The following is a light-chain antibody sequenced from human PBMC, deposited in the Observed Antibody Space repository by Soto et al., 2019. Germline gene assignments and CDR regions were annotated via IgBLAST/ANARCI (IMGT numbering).Light chain of an antibody. J-gene: IGKJ5*01. CDR1: QSVSIN. V-gene: IGKV3-15*01. CDR2: GAS. Sequence: EIVMTQSPATLSVSPGEGVTLSCRASQSVSINLAWYQQKPGQAPGLLIYGASTRATGIPARFSGSGSGTEFTLTISSLQSEDFAVYYCQQYNNWPSITFGQGTRLEIK. CDR3: QQYNNWPSIT.